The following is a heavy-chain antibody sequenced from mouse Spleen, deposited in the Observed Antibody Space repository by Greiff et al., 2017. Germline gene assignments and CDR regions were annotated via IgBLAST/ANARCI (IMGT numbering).Heavy chain of an antibody. CDR1: GYTFTDYE. Sequence: VQVVESGAELVRPGASVTLSCKASGYTFTDYEMHWVKQTPVHGLEWIGAIDPETGGTAYNQKFKGKAILTADKSSSTAYMELRSLTSEDSAVYYCTKPPYSNYDYWGQGTLVTVSA. J-gene: IGHJ3*01. CDR2: IDPETGGT. V-gene: IGHV1-15*01. D-gene: IGHD2-5*01. CDR3: TKPPYSNYDY.